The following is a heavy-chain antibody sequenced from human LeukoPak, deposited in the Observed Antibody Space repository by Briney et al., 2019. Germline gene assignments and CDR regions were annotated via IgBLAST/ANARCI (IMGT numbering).Heavy chain of an antibody. J-gene: IGHJ3*02. CDR2: ICSSSSYT. D-gene: IGHD3-9*01. V-gene: IGHV3-11*06. Sequence: PGGSLRLSCAASGFTLSDYYMSWIRQAPGKGLEWVSYICSSSSYTNYADSVKRRFTISRDNAENSLYLQKNGLRAEETAVYYCASVVSDLRYFDWFQDAFDIWGQGTMVTVSS. CDR1: GFTLSDYY. CDR3: ASVVSDLRYFDWFQDAFDI.